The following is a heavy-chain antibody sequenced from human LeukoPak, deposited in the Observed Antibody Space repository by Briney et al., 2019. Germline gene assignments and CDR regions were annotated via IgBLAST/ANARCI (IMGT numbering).Heavy chain of an antibody. D-gene: IGHD6-6*01. CDR2: IYHSGST. CDR3: ASSYSSSSFDY. CDR1: GGSISSGGYS. Sequence: SQTLSLICAVSGGSISSGGYSWSWIRQPPGKGLEWIGYIYHSGSTYYNPSLKSRVTISVDRSKNQFSLKLSSVTAADTAVYYCASSYSSSSFDYWGQGTLVTVSS. V-gene: IGHV4-30-2*01. J-gene: IGHJ4*02.